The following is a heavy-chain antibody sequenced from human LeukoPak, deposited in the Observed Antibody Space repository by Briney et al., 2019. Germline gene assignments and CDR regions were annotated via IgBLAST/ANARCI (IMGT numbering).Heavy chain of an antibody. CDR2: ISSTSNTI. CDR1: GFTFSHYN. D-gene: IGHD3-10*01. V-gene: IGHV3-48*01. CDR3: ARGITMVRGVINLDY. J-gene: IGHJ4*02. Sequence: GGSLRLSCAASGFTFSHYNMNWVRQAPGKGLEWVSYISSTSNTIYYADSVKGRFTISRDNAKHSLYLQMNSLRAEDTAVYYCARGITMVRGVINLDYWGQGTLVTVSS.